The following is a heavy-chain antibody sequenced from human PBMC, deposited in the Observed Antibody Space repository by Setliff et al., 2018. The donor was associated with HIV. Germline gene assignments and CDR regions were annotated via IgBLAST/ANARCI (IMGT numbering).Heavy chain of an antibody. J-gene: IGHJ3*02. Sequence: SVKVPCKTSGYPFKSYPMHGVRQAPGQRLEWMGWIHGGNGNTKDSQKFQGRITISRDTAATSSHMELRSLRSEDTAIYYCARGLLRGSGSLPFEAFDIWGQGTMVTVSS. CDR2: IHGGNGNT. CDR1: GYPFKSYP. D-gene: IGHD3-10*01. V-gene: IGHV1-3*01. CDR3: ARGLLRGSGSLPFEAFDI.